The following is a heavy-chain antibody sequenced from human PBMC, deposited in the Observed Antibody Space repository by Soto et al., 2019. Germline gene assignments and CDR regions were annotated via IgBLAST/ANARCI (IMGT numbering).Heavy chain of an antibody. CDR1: GMTFSQSA. J-gene: IGHJ4*02. D-gene: IGHD1-7*01. CDR2: IWNDGSFQ. V-gene: IGHV3-33*03. Sequence: QVQLVESGGGVAQPGRYLRLSCAASGMTFSQSAMHWVRQAPGKGLEWVAGIWNDGSFQDYVDSVKGRFSISRDNSKNTLYLQMSSLRAEDTALYYCAKNQERELPRVIDFWGQGTLVTVSS. CDR3: AKNQERELPRVIDF.